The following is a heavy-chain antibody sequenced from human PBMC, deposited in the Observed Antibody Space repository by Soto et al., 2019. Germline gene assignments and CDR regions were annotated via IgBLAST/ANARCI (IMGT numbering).Heavy chain of an antibody. CDR2: IYYSGST. Sequence: PSETLSLTCTVSGGSISSSSYYWGWIRQPPGKGLEWIGSIYYSGSTYYNPSLKSRVTISVDTSKNQFSLKLSSVTAADTAVYYCARLGLRSPAGYWGQGTLVTVSS. D-gene: IGHD4-17*01. CDR3: ARLGLRSPAGY. J-gene: IGHJ4*02. CDR1: GGSISSSSYY. V-gene: IGHV4-39*01.